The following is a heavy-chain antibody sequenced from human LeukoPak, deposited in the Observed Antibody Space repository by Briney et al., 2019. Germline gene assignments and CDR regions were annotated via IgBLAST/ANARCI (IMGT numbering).Heavy chain of an antibody. V-gene: IGHV4-34*01. D-gene: IGHD3-10*01. CDR3: ARRNYGSGFGYYYMDV. CDR2: INHSGST. J-gene: IGHJ6*03. Sequence: SETLSLTCAVYGGSFSGYYWNWIRQPPGKGLEWIGEINHSGSTNYNPSLKSRVTISVDTSKNQFSLKLSSVTAADTAVYYCARRNYGSGFGYYYMDVWGKGTTVTISS. CDR1: GGSFSGYY.